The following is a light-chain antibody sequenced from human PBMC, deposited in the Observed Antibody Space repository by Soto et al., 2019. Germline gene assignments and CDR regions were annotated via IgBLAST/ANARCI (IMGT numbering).Light chain of an antibody. CDR2: EVN. Sequence: QSALTQPPSASGSPGQSVTISCTGTSSDVGGYHYVSWYQQHPGRAPKLMIYEVNKRPSGVPDRFSGSKSGNTASLTVSGLQAEDEADYYCSSYAGSNNLGVFGGGTKLTVL. V-gene: IGLV2-8*01. J-gene: IGLJ2*01. CDR1: SSDVGGYHY. CDR3: SSYAGSNNLGV.